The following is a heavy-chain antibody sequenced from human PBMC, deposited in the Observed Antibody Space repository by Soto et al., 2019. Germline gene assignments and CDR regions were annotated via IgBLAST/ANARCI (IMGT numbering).Heavy chain of an antibody. J-gene: IGHJ5*02. CDR2: IIPIFGTA. V-gene: IGHV1-69*13. Sequence: ASVKVSCKASGGTFSSYAISWVRQAPGQGLEWMGGIIPIFGTANYAQKFQGRVTITADESTSKAYMELSSLRSEDTAVYYCAMRGGLRFLERDNWFDPWGQGTLVTVSS. CDR1: GGTFSSYA. D-gene: IGHD3-3*01. CDR3: AMRGGLRFLERDNWFDP.